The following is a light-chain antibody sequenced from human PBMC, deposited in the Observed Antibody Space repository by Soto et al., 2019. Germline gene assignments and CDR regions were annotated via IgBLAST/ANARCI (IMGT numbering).Light chain of an antibody. CDR1: QTISSW. CDR3: QQYDDLPIT. V-gene: IGKV1-33*01. J-gene: IGKJ5*01. CDR2: DAS. Sequence: DIRMTQSPSTLSASVGDRVTITCRASQTISSWLAWYQQKPGKAPQLLMFDASNLETGVPPRFSGSGSGTDFTFTISSLQPEDIATYYCQQYDDLPITFGQGTHWRL.